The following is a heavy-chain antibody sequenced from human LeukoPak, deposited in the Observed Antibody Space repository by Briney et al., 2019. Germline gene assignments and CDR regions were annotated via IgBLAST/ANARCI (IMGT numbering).Heavy chain of an antibody. CDR3: ATNYDFPDS. CDR1: GFTFSTYS. Sequence: PGGSLRLSCAASGFTFSTYSMNWVRQAPGKGLEWVSSITSSSSYIYYADSVKGRFTISRDNSKNTLYLQMNSLRAEDTAVYYCATNYDFPDSWGQGTLVTVSS. CDR2: ITSSSSYI. J-gene: IGHJ4*02. V-gene: IGHV3-21*01. D-gene: IGHD3-3*01.